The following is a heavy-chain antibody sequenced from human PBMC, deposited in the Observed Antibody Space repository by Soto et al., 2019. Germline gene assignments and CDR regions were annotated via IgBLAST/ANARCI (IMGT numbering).Heavy chain of an antibody. D-gene: IGHD1-26*01. CDR1: GFTFDDYA. V-gene: IGHV3-9*01. J-gene: IGHJ4*02. Sequence: EVHLVESGGGLVQPGRSLRLSCAASGFTFDDYAMHWVRQAPGKGLEWVSGISWNSDSTGYADSVKGRFTISRDNAKNSLFLQMNSLRAEDTALYFCAKDTYIIVGGTHIDCWGRGTLVSVSS. CDR2: ISWNSDST. CDR3: AKDTYIIVGGTHIDC.